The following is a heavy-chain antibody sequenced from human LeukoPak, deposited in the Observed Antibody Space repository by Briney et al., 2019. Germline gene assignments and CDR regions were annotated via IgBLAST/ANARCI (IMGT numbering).Heavy chain of an antibody. V-gene: IGHV4-39*01. Sequence: PSETLSLTCTVSGGSISSSSYYWGWIRQPPGKGLEWIGSIYYSGSTYYNPSLKSRVTISVDTSKNQFSLKLSSVTAADTAVYYCARLPDQLRAHYFDYWGQGTLVTVSS. D-gene: IGHD2-2*01. CDR2: IYYSGST. J-gene: IGHJ4*02. CDR3: ARLPDQLRAHYFDY. CDR1: GGSISSSSYY.